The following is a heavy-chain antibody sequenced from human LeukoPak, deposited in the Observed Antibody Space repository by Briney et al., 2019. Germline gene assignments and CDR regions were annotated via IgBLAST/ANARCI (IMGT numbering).Heavy chain of an antibody. Sequence: SETLSLTCTVSGGSISSGGYYWSWIRQHPGKGLEWIGYIYYSGSTHYNPSLKSRVTITVDTSKNQFSLKLSSVTAADTAVYYCASLYYYDSSGYYSKPSYWYFDLWGRGTLVTVSS. D-gene: IGHD3-22*01. CDR1: GGSISSGGYY. CDR3: ASLYYYDSSGYYSKPSYWYFDL. V-gene: IGHV4-31*03. CDR2: IYYSGST. J-gene: IGHJ2*01.